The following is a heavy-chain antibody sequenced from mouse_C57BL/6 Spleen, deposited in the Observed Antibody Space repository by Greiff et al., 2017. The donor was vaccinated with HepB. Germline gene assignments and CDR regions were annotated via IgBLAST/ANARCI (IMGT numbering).Heavy chain of an antibody. D-gene: IGHD1-1*01. CDR3: ARGYYGSPGYFDY. CDR1: GFTFSDYY. J-gene: IGHJ2*01. Sequence: EVMLVESEGGLVQPGSSMKLSCTASGFTFSDYYMAWVRQVPEKGLEWVANINYDGSSTYYLDSLKSRFIISRDNAKNILYLQMSSLKSEDTATYYCARGYYGSPGYFDYWGQGTTLTVSS. V-gene: IGHV5-16*01. CDR2: INYDGSST.